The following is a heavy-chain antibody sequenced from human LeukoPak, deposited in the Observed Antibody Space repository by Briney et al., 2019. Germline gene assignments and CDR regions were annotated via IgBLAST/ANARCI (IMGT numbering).Heavy chain of an antibody. Sequence: SETLSLTCAVYGGSFSGYYWGWVRQTPGKGLEWIGEINHGGSTNYNPSLKSRVTMSVDTSKNQCSLNLASVTAADTAVYYCARASDNDDYSLDYFYYMDVWGEGTTVTVSS. V-gene: IGHV4-34*01. CDR3: ARASDNDDYSLDYFYYMDV. D-gene: IGHD4-17*01. CDR1: GGSFSGYY. CDR2: INHGGST. J-gene: IGHJ6*03.